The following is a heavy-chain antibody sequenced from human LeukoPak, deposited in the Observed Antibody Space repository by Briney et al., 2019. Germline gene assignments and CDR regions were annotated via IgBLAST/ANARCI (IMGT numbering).Heavy chain of an antibody. CDR3: ATLNSFGSDY. D-gene: IGHD3-3*01. J-gene: IGHJ4*02. CDR1: GFTFSRFW. CDR2: IETDGRTT. V-gene: IGHV3-74*01. Sequence: PGGSLRLSCAASGFTFSRFWMHWVRQPPGKGLVWVSRIETDGRTTNYADSVKGRFTISRDNAENTVYLQMSSLRAEDTAVYYCATLNSFGSDYWGQGVLVTVSS.